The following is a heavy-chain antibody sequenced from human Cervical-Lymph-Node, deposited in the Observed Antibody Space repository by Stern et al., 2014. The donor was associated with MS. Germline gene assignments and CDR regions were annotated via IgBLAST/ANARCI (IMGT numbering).Heavy chain of an antibody. CDR3: ARARGQTLFDY. CDR1: GAPISRGRYY. V-gene: IGHV4-61*02. J-gene: IGHJ4*02. CDR2: ISPTETT. Sequence: AQLVESGPGLVKPSQTLSLTCTVSGAPISRGRYYWTWIRQPAGKGLEWIGRISPTETTNYNPSLKSRVTMSVNTSKNQFSLNLPSVTAADTAVYYCARARGQTLFDYWGQGTLVTVSS.